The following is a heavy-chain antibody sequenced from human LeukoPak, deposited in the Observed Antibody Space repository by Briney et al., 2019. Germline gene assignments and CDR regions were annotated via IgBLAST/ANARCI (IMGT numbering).Heavy chain of an antibody. V-gene: IGHV3-30*02. Sequence: GGSLRLSCVASGFTFSRYDMHWVRQAPGKGLEWLAFVRFDGRETFYADSVNGRFTITRDNAKNSLYLQMNSLRAEDTAVYYCAREPYSSSWYVSSYFDYWGQGTLVTVSS. CDR3: AREPYSSSWYVSSYFDY. J-gene: IGHJ4*02. D-gene: IGHD6-13*01. CDR2: VRFDGRET. CDR1: GFTFSRYD.